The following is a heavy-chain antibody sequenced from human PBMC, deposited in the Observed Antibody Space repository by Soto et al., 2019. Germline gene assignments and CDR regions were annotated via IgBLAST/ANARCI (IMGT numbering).Heavy chain of an antibody. CDR3: AKVISTIGSKQWLAQTKHQALDY. J-gene: IGHJ4*02. Sequence: QVNLVQSGAEVKKPGASVKVSCKASGYNFNGYYIHWVRQAPGQGLEWMGWMNPNTGGANYAQKFQGKVIMTTDTSISTAYLELRSLTSDDTAVYYCAKVISTIGSKQWLAQTKHQALDYWGRGTLVTVSS. D-gene: IGHD6-19*01. V-gene: IGHV1-2*02. CDR2: MNPNTGGA. CDR1: GYNFNGYY.